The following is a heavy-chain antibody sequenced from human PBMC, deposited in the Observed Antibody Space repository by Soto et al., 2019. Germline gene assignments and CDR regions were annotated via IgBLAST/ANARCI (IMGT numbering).Heavy chain of an antibody. Sequence: ASVKVSCKASGYTFTSYGISWVRQATGQGLEWMGWISAYNGNTNYAQKLQGRVTMTTDTSTSTAYMELRSLRSDDTAVYYCAREGSLTYYYDSSGPDYWGQGTLVTVSS. CDR2: ISAYNGNT. D-gene: IGHD3-22*01. J-gene: IGHJ4*02. V-gene: IGHV1-18*01. CDR3: AREGSLTYYYDSSGPDY. CDR1: GYTFTSYG.